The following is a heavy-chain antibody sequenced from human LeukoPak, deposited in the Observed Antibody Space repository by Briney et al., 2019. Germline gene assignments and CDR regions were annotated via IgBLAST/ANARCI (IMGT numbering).Heavy chain of an antibody. CDR3: ARGRGIAASYFDY. J-gene: IGHJ4*02. CDR2: ISWNSGSI. V-gene: IGHV3-9*01. Sequence: GGSLRLSCAASGFTFDDYAMHWVRQAPGKGVEWVSGISWNSGSIGYADSVKGRFTISRDNAKNSLYLQMNSLRAQDTAVYYCARGRGIAASYFDYWGQGTLVTVSS. D-gene: IGHD6-13*01. CDR1: GFTFDDYA.